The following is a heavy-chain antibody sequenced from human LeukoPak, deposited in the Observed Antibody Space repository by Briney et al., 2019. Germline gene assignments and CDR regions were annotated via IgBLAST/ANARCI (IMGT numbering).Heavy chain of an antibody. CDR2: MNSDGSTT. D-gene: IGHD5-18*01. J-gene: IGHJ4*02. CDR1: GFTFRNYW. Sequence: SLRLSCAASGFTFRNYWMHWVRQAPGKGLVWVSRMNSDGSTTGYADSVKGRFTISRDNSKNTLYMQMNSLRAEDTAVYYCAKGDKPVIAMVKFDYWGQGTLVTVSS. V-gene: IGHV3-74*01. CDR3: AKGDKPVIAMVKFDY.